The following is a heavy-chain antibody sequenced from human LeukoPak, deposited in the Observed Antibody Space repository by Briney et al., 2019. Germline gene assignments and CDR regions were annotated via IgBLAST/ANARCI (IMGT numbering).Heavy chain of an antibody. J-gene: IGHJ5*02. CDR1: GGSISSSNW. CDR3: ARAPYYYGSGSYYNWFDP. Sequence: SETLSLTCAVSGGSISSSNWWSWVRQPPGKGLEWIGEIYHSGSTNYNPSLMSRVTISVDKSKNQFSLKLSSVTAADTAVYYCARAPYYYGSGSYYNWFDPWGQGTLVTVSS. V-gene: IGHV4-4*02. D-gene: IGHD3-10*01. CDR2: IYHSGST.